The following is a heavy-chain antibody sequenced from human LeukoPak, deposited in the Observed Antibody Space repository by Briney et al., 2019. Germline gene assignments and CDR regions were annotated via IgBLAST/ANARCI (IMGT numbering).Heavy chain of an antibody. D-gene: IGHD1-1*01. CDR1: GYTFTSYC. CDR3: AREHPYNSGGTAIDY. Sequence: ASVKVSCKASGYTFTSYCMHWVRQAPGQGLEWMGIINPSGGSTSYAQKFQGRVTMTRDTSTSTVYMELSSLRSGDTAVYYCAREHPYNSGGTAIDYWGQGTLVTVSS. CDR2: INPSGGST. V-gene: IGHV1-46*01. J-gene: IGHJ4*02.